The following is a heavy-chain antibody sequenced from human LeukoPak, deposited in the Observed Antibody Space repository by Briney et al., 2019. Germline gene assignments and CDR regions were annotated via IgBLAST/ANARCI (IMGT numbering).Heavy chain of an antibody. J-gene: IGHJ4*02. CDR3: AGYTANTAGYSFDF. V-gene: IGHV4-38-2*02. D-gene: IGHD3-22*01. CDR1: GYSISSGYY. Sequence: SETLSLTCTVSGYSISSGYYWCWIRQPPGKGLEWIATIHHSGVTYYNPSLKSRVTMSVDTSKNQFSLKLGSVTAASTAVYYCAGYTANTAGYSFDFWGQGALVTVSS. CDR2: IHHSGVT.